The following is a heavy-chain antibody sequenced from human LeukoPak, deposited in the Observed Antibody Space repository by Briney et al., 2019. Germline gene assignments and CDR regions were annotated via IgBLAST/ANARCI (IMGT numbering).Heavy chain of an antibody. Sequence: PSETLSLTCAVYGGSFSGYYWSWIRQPPGKGLEWIGEINHSGSTNYNPSLKSRVTISVDTSKSQFSLKLSSVTAADTAVYYCARADYYDSSGYYRDYWGQGTLVTVSS. CDR3: ARADYYDSSGYYRDY. D-gene: IGHD3-22*01. J-gene: IGHJ4*02. CDR1: GGSFSGYY. V-gene: IGHV4-34*01. CDR2: INHSGST.